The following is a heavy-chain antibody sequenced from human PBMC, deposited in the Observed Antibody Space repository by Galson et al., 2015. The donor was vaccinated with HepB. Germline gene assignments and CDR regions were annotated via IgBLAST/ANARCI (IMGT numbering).Heavy chain of an antibody. CDR3: ARPGYCSSTSCYTDDSFHI. V-gene: IGHV5-10-1*01. CDR1: GYSFTTYR. J-gene: IGHJ3*02. CDR2: IDPTDSYT. D-gene: IGHD2-2*02. Sequence: QSGAEVKKPGEPLRISCKGSGYSFTTYRISWVRQMPGKGLEWMGRIDPTDSYTDYSPSFQGHVTISADKSSSTAYLQWSSLKASDTAMYYCARPGYCSSTSCYTDDSFHIWGQGTMVTVSS.